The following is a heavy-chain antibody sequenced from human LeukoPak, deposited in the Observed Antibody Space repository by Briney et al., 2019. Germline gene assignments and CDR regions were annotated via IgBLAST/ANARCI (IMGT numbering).Heavy chain of an antibody. CDR2: INPNSGDT. D-gene: IGHD3-22*01. CDR3: ARVYYYDTSGCYY. V-gene: IGHV1-2*02. CDR1: EYTFTGYY. J-gene: IGHJ4*02. Sequence: ASVKVSCKASEYTFTGYYIHWVRHVPGQGLEWMGWINPNSGDTNYAQKFQGRVTMTRDTSISTAYMELSRLRSDDTAVYYCARVYYYDTSGCYYWGQGTLVTVSS.